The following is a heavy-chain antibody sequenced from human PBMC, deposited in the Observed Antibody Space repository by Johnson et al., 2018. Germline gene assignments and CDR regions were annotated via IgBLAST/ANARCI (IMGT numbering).Heavy chain of an antibody. V-gene: IGHV3-23*04. CDR1: GFTFSIYG. Sequence: VQLVQSGGGLVQPGGSLRLSCVASGFTFSIYGMSWVRQAPGKGLEWVSAISDTTYYADSVKGRFTISRGNSKGTLYLQVDSLRAEDTAVYYCERDCIGSSCSVGSYYGRDVWGRGTTVTVAS. J-gene: IGHJ6*02. CDR3: ERDCIGSSCSVGSYYGRDV. D-gene: IGHD2-15*01. CDR2: ISDTT.